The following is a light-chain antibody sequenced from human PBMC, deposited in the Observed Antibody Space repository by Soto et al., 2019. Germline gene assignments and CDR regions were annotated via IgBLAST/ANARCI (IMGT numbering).Light chain of an antibody. J-gene: IGLJ2*01. V-gene: IGLV2-14*01. CDR3: SSYASGSTVV. Sequence: QSALTQPASVSGSPGQSITISCTGTSSDVGGYNYVSWYQQHPGRAPKLMIYDVSSRPSGVSNRFSGSKSGNTASLTISGLQAEDETDYYCSSYASGSTVVFGGGTKLTV. CDR1: SSDVGGYNY. CDR2: DVS.